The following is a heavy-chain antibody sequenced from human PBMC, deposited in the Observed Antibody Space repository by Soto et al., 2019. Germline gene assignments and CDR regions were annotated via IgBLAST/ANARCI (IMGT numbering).Heavy chain of an antibody. J-gene: IGHJ4*02. D-gene: IGHD3-10*01. CDR2: IYHTGST. CDR1: GGFFDTHY. CDR3: AGRFGEARGIDF. Sequence: QVQLQQWGAGLLEPSETLSLSCAVYGGFFDTHYWSWIRQSPGKGLEWIGYIYHTGSTYYNPSVKSRVAISLDRSKNHFSLRLSSVTAADTAVYFCAGRFGEARGIDFWGQGTLVTVSS. V-gene: IGHV4-34*02.